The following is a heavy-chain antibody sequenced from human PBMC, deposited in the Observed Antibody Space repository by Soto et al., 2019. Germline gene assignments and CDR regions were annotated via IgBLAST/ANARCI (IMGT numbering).Heavy chain of an antibody. CDR1: GYTFTSYY. V-gene: IGHV1-46*01. Sequence: GASVKVSCKASGYTFTSYYMHWVRQAPGQGLEWMGIINPSGGSTSYAQKFQGRVTMTRDTSTSTVYMELSSLRSEDTAVYYCARDGQVVVAATPLFYYYYGMDVWGQGTTVTVSS. CDR3: ARDGQVVVAATPLFYYYYGMDV. J-gene: IGHJ6*02. D-gene: IGHD2-15*01. CDR2: INPSGGST.